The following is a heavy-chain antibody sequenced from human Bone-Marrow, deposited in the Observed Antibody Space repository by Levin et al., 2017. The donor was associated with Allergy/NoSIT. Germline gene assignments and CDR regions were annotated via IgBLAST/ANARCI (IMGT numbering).Heavy chain of an antibody. CDR3: AKDGFGSSWYGYFQD. CDR2: GNGGNT. V-gene: IGHV3-23*01. D-gene: IGHD6-13*01. Sequence: PGESLKISCAASGFTFINSAMSWVRQAPGKGLEWVSSGNGGNTYYADSVKGRFTISRDNSKNTLYLQMNSLRAEDAAVYYCAKDGFGSSWYGYFQDWGQGTLVTVSS. CDR1: GFTFINSA. J-gene: IGHJ1*01.